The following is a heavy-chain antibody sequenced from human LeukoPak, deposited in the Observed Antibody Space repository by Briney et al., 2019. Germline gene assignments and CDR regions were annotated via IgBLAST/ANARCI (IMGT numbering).Heavy chain of an antibody. D-gene: IGHD4-17*01. CDR3: ARDRPKSYGDYSGYFDY. V-gene: IGHV3-21*01. CDR1: GFTFSSYS. J-gene: IGHJ4*02. CDR2: ISSSSSYI. Sequence: SGGSLRLSCAASGFTFSSYSMNWVRQAPGKGLEWVSSISSSSSYIYYADSVKGRFTISRDNAKNSLCLQMNSLRAEDTAVYYCARDRPKSYGDYSGYFDYWGQGTLVTVSS.